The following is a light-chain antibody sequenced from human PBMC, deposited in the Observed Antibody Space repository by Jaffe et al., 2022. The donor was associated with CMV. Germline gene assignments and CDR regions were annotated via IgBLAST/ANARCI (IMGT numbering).Light chain of an antibody. CDR1: SSNIGNND. CDR3: GTWDSSLSAVV. V-gene: IGLV1-51*01. CDR2: DTN. Sequence: QSVLTQPPSVSAAPGQKVTISCSGSSSNIGNNDVSWYQQLSGTAPKLLIYDTNKRPSGIPDRFSGSKSGTSATLGITGLQTGDEADYYCGTWDSSLSAVVFGGGTKLTVL. J-gene: IGLJ2*01.